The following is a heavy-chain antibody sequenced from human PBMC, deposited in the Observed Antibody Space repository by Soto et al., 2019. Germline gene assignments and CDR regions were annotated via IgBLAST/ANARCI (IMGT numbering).Heavy chain of an antibody. Sequence: DSGGSLVQPGGSLRLSCAASGFTFNAYSLSWVRQAPGKGLQWVSAISTTGGSTYYADSVKGRFTISRDNSQNTLSLQMNSLRAEDTAVYYCARPDGATYNFRYWGQGTLVTVSS. V-gene: IGHV3-23*01. CDR1: GFTFNAYS. J-gene: IGHJ4*02. CDR2: ISTTGGST. CDR3: ARPDGATYNFRY. D-gene: IGHD1-1*01.